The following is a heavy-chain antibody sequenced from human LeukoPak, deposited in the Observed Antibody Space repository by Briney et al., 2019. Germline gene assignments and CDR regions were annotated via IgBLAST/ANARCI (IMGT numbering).Heavy chain of an antibody. Sequence: PSETLSLTCTVSGGSISSGDYYWNWIRQPPGKGLEWIGYIYYSGSTYYNPSLKSRVTISVDTSKNQFSLKLSSVTAADTAVYYCARVFVDTDYGDYFDYWGQGTLVTVSS. CDR3: ARVFVDTDYGDYFDY. CDR2: IYYSGST. J-gene: IGHJ4*02. CDR1: GGSISSGDYY. D-gene: IGHD4-17*01. V-gene: IGHV4-30-4*01.